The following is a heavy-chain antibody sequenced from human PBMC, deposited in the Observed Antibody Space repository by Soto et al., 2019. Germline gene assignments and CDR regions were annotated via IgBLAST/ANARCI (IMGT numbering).Heavy chain of an antibody. V-gene: IGHV3-30-3*01. CDR2: LSYDGSNK. J-gene: IGHJ5*02. Sequence: QVQLVESGGGVVQPGRSLRLSCAASGFTFSSYAMHWVRQAPGKGLEWVVVLSYDGSNKYYADSVKGRFTISRVNSKNTLYLQMNSQRAEDTAVYYCARDRRSSGWYSPFDPWGQGTLVTVSS. CDR1: GFTFSSYA. CDR3: ARDRRSSGWYSPFDP. D-gene: IGHD6-19*01.